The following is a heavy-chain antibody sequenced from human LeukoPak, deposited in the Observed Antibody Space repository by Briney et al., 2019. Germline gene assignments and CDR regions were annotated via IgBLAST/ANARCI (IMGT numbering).Heavy chain of an antibody. CDR1: GFTFSSYW. V-gene: IGHV3-74*01. J-gene: IGHJ5*01. CDR2: IQSDGST. D-gene: IGHD3-10*01. CDR3: TRAITYFYGSVTYDWFES. Sequence: PGGSLRLSCVASGFTFSSYWMHWVRQTPGQGLMWVARIQSDGSTIYADSVQSRFTISRDNAKNTVYLQTNSLRVDDTAVYFCTRAITYFYGSVTYDWFESWGQGIRVTVSS.